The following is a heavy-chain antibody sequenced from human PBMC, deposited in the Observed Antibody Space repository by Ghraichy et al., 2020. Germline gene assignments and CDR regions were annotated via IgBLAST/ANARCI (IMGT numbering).Heavy chain of an antibody. V-gene: IGHV2-5*02. CDR2: IYWDDDK. J-gene: IGHJ5*02. Sequence: SGPTLVKPTQTLTLTCTFSGFSLSTSGVGVGWIRQPPGKALEWLALIYWDDDKRYSPSLKSRLTITKDTSKNQVVLTMTNMDPVDTATYYCARSGWYFRSGWFDPWGQGTLVTVSS. CDR3: ARSGWYFRSGWFDP. CDR1: GFSLSTSGVG. D-gene: IGHD6-19*01.